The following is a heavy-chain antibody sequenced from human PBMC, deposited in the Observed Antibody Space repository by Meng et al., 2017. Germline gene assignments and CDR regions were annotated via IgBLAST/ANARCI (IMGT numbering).Heavy chain of an antibody. CDR1: GASVFSTSVA. CDR2: TYNRSKWYN. V-gene: IGHV6-1*01. J-gene: IGHJ4*02. Sequence: LGTPSKNFSLIRPIAGASVFSTSVAWKWIRHSPSGGLEWLGRTYNRSKWYNEDAVSVKSRITSNPDTSKNQFSLQLNSVNTEETAVYYSARGVVYDISYFDYWGQGTLVTVSS. D-gene: IGHD2-8*02. CDR3: ARGVVYDISYFDY.